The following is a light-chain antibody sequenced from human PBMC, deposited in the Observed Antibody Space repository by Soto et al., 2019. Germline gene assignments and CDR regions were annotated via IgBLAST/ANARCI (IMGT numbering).Light chain of an antibody. J-gene: IGKJ5*01. Sequence: EIVLTQSPATLSLSPGERATLSCRASQSVSSYLAWYQQKPGQAPRLLIYDASSRATGVPARFSGSGSGTDFTLAISSLEPEDFALYYCQQRSSWPPITFGQGTRLEIK. CDR2: DAS. CDR3: QQRSSWPPIT. CDR1: QSVSSY. V-gene: IGKV3-11*01.